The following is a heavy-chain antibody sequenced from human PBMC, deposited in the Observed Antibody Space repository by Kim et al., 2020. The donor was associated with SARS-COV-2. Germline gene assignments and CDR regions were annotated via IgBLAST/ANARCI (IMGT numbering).Heavy chain of an antibody. V-gene: IGHV3-73*01. J-gene: IGHJ4*02. D-gene: IGHD6-6*01. CDR2: IRNNYAT. CDR1: GFSFSDSH. CDR3: TGHSRSVHYC. Sequence: GGSLRLSCAASGFSFSDSHMHWVRQASGKGLEWVGHIRNNYATAYAASVTGGITISRDDSKNTAFLQMDNLNTEDTAVYYGTGHSRSVHYCWGQVILVT.